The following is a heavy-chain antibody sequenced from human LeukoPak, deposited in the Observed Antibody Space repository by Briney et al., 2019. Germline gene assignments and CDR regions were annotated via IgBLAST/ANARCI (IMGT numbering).Heavy chain of an antibody. CDR3: ARAVNGDGYSLIDY. J-gene: IGHJ4*02. CDR1: GYTFTSYD. V-gene: IGHV1-8*01. D-gene: IGHD5-24*01. CDR2: MNPNSGDT. Sequence: ASVKVSCKASGYTFTSYDINWVRQATGQGLEWMGWMNPNSGDTGYAQKFQGRVTMTRNTSISTAYMELSSLRSEDTAVYYCARAVNGDGYSLIDYWGQGTLVTVSS.